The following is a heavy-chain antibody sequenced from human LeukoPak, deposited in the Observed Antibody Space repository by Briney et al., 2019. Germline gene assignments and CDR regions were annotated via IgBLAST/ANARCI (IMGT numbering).Heavy chain of an antibody. CDR2: INPNSGGT. CDR3: ARANTGIAAGWFDP. V-gene: IGHV1-2*02. D-gene: IGHD6-13*01. Sequence: GASVKVSCKASGYTFTGYYMHWVRQAPGQGLEWMGWINPNSGGTNYAQKFQGRVTMTRDTSISTAYMELSRLRSDDTAVYYCARANTGIAAGWFDPWGQGTLVTVSS. CDR1: GYTFTGYY. J-gene: IGHJ5*02.